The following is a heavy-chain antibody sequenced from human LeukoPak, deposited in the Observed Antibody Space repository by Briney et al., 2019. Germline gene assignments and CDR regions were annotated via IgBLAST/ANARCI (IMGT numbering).Heavy chain of an antibody. Sequence: GRSLRLSCAASGFTFSSYGMHWVRQAPGKGLEWVAVISYDGSNKYYADSVKGRFTISRDNSKNTLYLQMNSLRAEDTAVYCCAKDHAHYYGSGSYFDYWGQGTLVTVSS. V-gene: IGHV3-30*18. D-gene: IGHD3-10*01. CDR1: GFTFSSYG. J-gene: IGHJ4*02. CDR2: ISYDGSNK. CDR3: AKDHAHYYGSGSYFDY.